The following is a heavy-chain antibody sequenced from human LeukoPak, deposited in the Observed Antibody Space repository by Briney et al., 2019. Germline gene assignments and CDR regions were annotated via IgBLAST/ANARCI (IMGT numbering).Heavy chain of an antibody. CDR1: GGSISSYY. Sequence: PSETLSLTCTVSGGSISSYYWSWIRQPPGKGLEWIGYIYYSGSTNYNPSLKSRVTISVDTSKNQFSLKLRSVSAADTAVYYCARFSSTVVTAFLDYWGQGTLVTVSS. D-gene: IGHD2-21*02. CDR3: ARFSSTVVTAFLDY. J-gene: IGHJ4*02. V-gene: IGHV4-59*01. CDR2: IYYSGST.